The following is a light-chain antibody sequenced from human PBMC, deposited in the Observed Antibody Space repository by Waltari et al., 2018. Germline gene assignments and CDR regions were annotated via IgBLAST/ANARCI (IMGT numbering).Light chain of an antibody. Sequence: DIQMTQSPSTLSASIGDRVTITCRASQRITIWLAWYQPKPGKAPKLLIYKASTLEGGVPSRFSGSGSWAEFTITISSLQPDDFATYHCQQYNSYPYTFGQGTKLEIK. J-gene: IGKJ2*01. CDR3: QQYNSYPYT. CDR2: KAS. CDR1: QRITIW. V-gene: IGKV1-5*03.